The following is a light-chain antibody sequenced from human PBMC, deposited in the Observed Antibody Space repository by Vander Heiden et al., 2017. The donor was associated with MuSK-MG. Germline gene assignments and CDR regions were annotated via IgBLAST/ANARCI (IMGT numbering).Light chain of an antibody. V-gene: IGLV2-14*01. J-gene: IGLJ1*01. CDR2: EVS. Sequence: QSALTQPASASGSPGQSITISCTGTSSDVGGYNYVSWYQQHPGKAPKLMIYEVSNRPSGVSNRFSGSKSGNTASLTISGLQAEDEADYYCSSYTSSSTTCVFGTGTKVTVL. CDR1: SSDVGGYNY. CDR3: SSYTSSSTTCV.